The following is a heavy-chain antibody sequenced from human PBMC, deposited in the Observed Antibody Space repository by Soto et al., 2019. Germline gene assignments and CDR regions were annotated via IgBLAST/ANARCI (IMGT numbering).Heavy chain of an antibody. Sequence: SETLSLTCAVSGGSISSGGYSWSWIRQPPGKGLEWIGYIYHSGSTYYNPSLKSRVTISVDVSKNQFSLKLSSVTAADTAVYYCARTSYDSSGTAADPWGQGTLVTVSS. CDR2: IYHSGST. V-gene: IGHV4-30-2*05. CDR3: ARTSYDSSGTAADP. CDR1: GGSISSGGYS. J-gene: IGHJ5*02. D-gene: IGHD3-22*01.